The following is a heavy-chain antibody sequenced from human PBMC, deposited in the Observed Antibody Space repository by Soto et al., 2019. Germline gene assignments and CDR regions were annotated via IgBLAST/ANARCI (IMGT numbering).Heavy chain of an antibody. CDR3: ANDRAMVLSFYFDY. CDR2: ISWNSGSI. V-gene: IGHV3-9*01. J-gene: IGHJ4*02. CDR1: GLTFDDYA. Sequence: EVQLVESGGGLVQPGRSLRLSCAASGLTFDDYAMHWVRQAPGKGLEWVSGISWNSGSIRYADSVKGRFTISRDNAKISLYLQMNSLRDEDTALYYCANDRAMVLSFYFDYWGQGTLVTVSS. D-gene: IGHD5-18*01.